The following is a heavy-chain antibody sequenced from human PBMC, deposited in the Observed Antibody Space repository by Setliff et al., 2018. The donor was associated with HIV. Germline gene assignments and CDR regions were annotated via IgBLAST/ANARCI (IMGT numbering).Heavy chain of an antibody. D-gene: IGHD6-19*01. Sequence: PSETLSLTCAVYGGSFSDNYWSWIRQSPGKGLEWIGEINHSGRTKYSPSLRSRVSISVDTSKTQFSLKLSSVTAADTAVYYCARGKSGSGWYKYYYYGMDVWGQGTTVTVSS. V-gene: IGHV4-34*01. CDR1: GGSFSDNY. J-gene: IGHJ6*02. CDR3: ARGKSGSGWYKYYYYGMDV. CDR2: INHSGRT.